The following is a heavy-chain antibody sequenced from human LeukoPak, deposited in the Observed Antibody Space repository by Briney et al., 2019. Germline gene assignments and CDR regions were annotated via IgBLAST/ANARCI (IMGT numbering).Heavy chain of an antibody. V-gene: IGHV1-69*04. CDR3: ASNRGISVLVSWFDP. D-gene: IGHD1-14*01. CDR1: GGTFSSYA. J-gene: IGHJ5*02. Sequence: GASVKVSCKASGGTFSSYAIRWVRQAPGQGLEWMGRIIPILGIANYAQKFQGRVTITADKSTSTAYMELSSLRSEDTAVYYCASNRGISVLVSWFDPWGQGTLVTVSS. CDR2: IIPILGIA.